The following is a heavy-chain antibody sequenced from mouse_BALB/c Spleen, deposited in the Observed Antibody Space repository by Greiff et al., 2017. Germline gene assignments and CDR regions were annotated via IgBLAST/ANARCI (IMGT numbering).Heavy chain of an antibody. J-gene: IGHJ4*01. CDR3: ATNYDRYYAMDY. CDR2: IWSGGST. Sequence: VQLVESGPGLVQPSQSLSITCTASGFSLTSYGVHWVRQSPGKGLEWLGVIWSGGSTDYNAAFISRLSISKDNSKSQVFFKMNSLQANDTAIYYCATNYDRYYAMDYWGQGTSVTVSS. CDR1: GFSLTSYG. D-gene: IGHD2-4*01. V-gene: IGHV2-2*02.